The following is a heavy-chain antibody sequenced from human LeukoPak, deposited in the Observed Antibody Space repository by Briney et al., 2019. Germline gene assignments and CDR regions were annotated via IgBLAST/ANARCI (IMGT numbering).Heavy chain of an antibody. CDR1: GFTFSSYA. V-gene: IGHV3-23*01. CDR3: AKLTLVTGGFFDY. D-gene: IGHD2-21*02. Sequence: GGSLRLSCAASGFTFSSYAMSWVRQAPGKGLEWVSAITGSGSGTYYADSVKGRFTISRDNSKNTLYLQMNSLGAEDTAVYYCAKLTLVTGGFFDYWGQGTLVTVSS. J-gene: IGHJ4*02. CDR2: ITGSGSGT.